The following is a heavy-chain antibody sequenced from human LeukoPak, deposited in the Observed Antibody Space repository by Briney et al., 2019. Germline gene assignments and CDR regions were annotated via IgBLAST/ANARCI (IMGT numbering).Heavy chain of an antibody. J-gene: IGHJ5*02. Sequence: GGSLRLSCAASGFTFSTYWMHWVRQTPGKGLLWVSRINSDGSETTYADSVKGRFTISRDNAKNTLYLQMNSLRAEDTAVYYCTRTYCSSTSCYTELFDPWGQGTLVTVSS. CDR1: GFTFSTYW. D-gene: IGHD2-2*02. CDR3: TRTYCSSTSCYTELFDP. CDR2: INSDGSET. V-gene: IGHV3-74*01.